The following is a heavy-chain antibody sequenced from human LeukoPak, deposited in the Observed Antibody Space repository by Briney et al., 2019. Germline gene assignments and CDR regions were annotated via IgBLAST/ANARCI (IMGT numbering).Heavy chain of an antibody. CDR2: ISAGNGNT. CDR3: ARGGDDYVWGSYRYTPYDY. V-gene: IGHV1-3*01. J-gene: IGHJ4*02. Sequence: ASVKVSCKASGYTFTSYAIHWVRQAPGQRLEWMGWISAGNGNTKYSQNFQGRVTFISNTSATTAFMELSSLRSEDAAVYYCARGGDDYVWGSYRYTPYDYWGQGTLVTVSS. D-gene: IGHD3-16*02. CDR1: GYTFTSYA.